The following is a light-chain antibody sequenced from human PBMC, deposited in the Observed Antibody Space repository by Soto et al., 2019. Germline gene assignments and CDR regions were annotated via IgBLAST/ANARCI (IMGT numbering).Light chain of an antibody. J-gene: IGKJ1*01. CDR2: GAS. V-gene: IGKV3-20*01. CDR3: QQFGRSPPSWT. CDR1: QSVSSNY. Sequence: ETVLTQSPGTLSLSPGERATLSCRASQSVSSNYLAWYQQKPGQAPRLLIYGASTRATGIPDRFSGSGSGTEFTLTISRLEPEDFAVYSCQQFGRSPPSWTFGQGTKVEIK.